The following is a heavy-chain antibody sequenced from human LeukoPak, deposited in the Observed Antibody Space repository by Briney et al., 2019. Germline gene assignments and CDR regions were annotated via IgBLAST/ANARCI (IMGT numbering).Heavy chain of an antibody. D-gene: IGHD3-22*01. J-gene: IGHJ3*02. Sequence: GESLKISCKGSGYSFPSYLIGWVRQMPGKGLEWMGIIYPGDSDTRYSPSFQGQVTISADKCISTAYLQWSSLKASDTAMYYCARHYYYDSSGSYAFDIWGQGTMVTVSS. V-gene: IGHV5-51*01. CDR1: GYSFPSYL. CDR3: ARHYYYDSSGSYAFDI. CDR2: IYPGDSDT.